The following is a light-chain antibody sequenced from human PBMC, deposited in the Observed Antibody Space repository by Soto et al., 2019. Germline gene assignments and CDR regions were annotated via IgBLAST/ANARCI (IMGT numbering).Light chain of an antibody. J-gene: IGKJ5*01. CDR2: AAF. CDR3: QQYKSYPIT. Sequence: DIQMTQSPSSLSASVGDRVTITCRASQDISNCLAWFQQKPGKAPKSLINAAFSLQSGVPSRFSGSGSGTDFTLTISSLQPEDFATYYCQQYKSYPITFGQGTRLEIK. V-gene: IGKV1-16*01. CDR1: QDISNC.